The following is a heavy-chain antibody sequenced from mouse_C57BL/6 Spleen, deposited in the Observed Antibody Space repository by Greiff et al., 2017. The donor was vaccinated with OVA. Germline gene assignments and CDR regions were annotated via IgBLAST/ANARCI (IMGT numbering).Heavy chain of an antibody. CDR1: GFTFSSYT. D-gene: IGHD1-1*02. V-gene: IGHV5-9*01. Sequence: EVKVVESGGGLVKPGGSLKLSCAASGFTFSSYTMSWVRQTPEKRLEWVATISGGGGNTYYPDSVKGRFTISRDNAKNTLYLQMSSLRSEDTALYYCARQGGYYFDYWGQGTTLTVSS. J-gene: IGHJ2*01. CDR3: ARQGGYYFDY. CDR2: ISGGGGNT.